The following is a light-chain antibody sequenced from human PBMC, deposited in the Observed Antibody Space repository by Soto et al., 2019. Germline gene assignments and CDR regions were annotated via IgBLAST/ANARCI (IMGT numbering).Light chain of an antibody. J-gene: IGKJ5*01. CDR3: QQLAGFPIT. V-gene: IGKV1-9*01. CDR2: TAS. CDR1: QGISNY. Sequence: DIQMTQSPSFLSASVGDRVTITCRASQGISNYLAWYQQKPGKVPKLLIYTASTLQTGVPSRFSGSAFGTEFTLTISSLQPEDFATYYCQQLAGFPITFGQGTRLEIK.